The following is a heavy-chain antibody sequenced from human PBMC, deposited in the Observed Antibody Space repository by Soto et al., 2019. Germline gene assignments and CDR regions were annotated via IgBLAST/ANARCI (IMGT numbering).Heavy chain of an antibody. J-gene: IGHJ5*02. CDR3: ARAGFGVVIISAWFDP. Sequence: QVQLQQWGAGLLKPSETLSLTCAVYGGSFSGYYWSWIRQPPGKGLEWIGEINHSGSTNYNPSLKSRVTISVDTSKNQFSLKPSSVTAADTAVYYCARAGFGVVIISAWFDPWGQGTLVTVSS. V-gene: IGHV4-34*01. CDR2: INHSGST. D-gene: IGHD3-3*01. CDR1: GGSFSGYY.